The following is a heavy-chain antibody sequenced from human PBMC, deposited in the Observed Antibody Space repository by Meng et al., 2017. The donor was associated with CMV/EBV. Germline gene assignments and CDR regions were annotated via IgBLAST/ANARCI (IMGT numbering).Heavy chain of an antibody. D-gene: IGHD1-14*01. CDR1: GFTFSSYA. CDR2: ISYDGSNK. J-gene: IGHJ6*02. V-gene: IGHV3-30-3*01. Sequence: GGSLRLSCAASGFTFSSYAMHWVRQAPGKGLEWVAVISYDGSNKYYADSVKGRFTISRDNSKNTLYLQMNSLRAEDTAVYYCARGLGRKPHYYYYYGMDVWGQGTTVTVSS. CDR3: ARGLGRKPHYYYYYGMDV.